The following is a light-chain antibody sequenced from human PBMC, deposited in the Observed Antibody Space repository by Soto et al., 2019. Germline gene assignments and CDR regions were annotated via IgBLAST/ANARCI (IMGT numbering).Light chain of an antibody. CDR1: SSNIGAGYD. CDR2: GNS. J-gene: IGLJ2*01. V-gene: IGLV1-40*01. Sequence: QSVLPQPPSVSGAPGQRGTLSCTGSSSNIGAGYDVHWYQQLPGTAPKLPIYGNSNRPSGVPDRFSGSKSGTSASLAITGLQAEDEADYYCQSYDSSLSVLFGGGTKLTAL. CDR3: QSYDSSLSVL.